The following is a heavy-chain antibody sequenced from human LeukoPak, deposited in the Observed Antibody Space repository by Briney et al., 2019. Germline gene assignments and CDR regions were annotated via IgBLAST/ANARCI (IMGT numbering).Heavy chain of an antibody. V-gene: IGHV3-74*01. Sequence: GGSLRLSCAASGITFGNNWMHWVRQGPGKGLVWISRINSDGGDAIYADPVKGRFTVSRDNAKNTLYLQMNSLRAEDTAVYYCARDVPHNWFDTWGQGTLVTVSS. CDR3: ARDVPHNWFDT. CDR2: INSDGGDA. J-gene: IGHJ5*02. CDR1: GITFGNNW.